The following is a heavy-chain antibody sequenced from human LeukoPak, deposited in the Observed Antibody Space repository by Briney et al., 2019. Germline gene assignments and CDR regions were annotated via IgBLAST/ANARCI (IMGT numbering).Heavy chain of an antibody. CDR2: IYYSGNT. Sequence: SETLSLTCTISGGSISSYYWSWIRQPPGKGLEWVGYIYYSGNTNYSPSLKSRATISIDTSKKEFSLKLTSVTAADTAVYYCARSTVSVAGLPDYWGQGTLVTVSS. CDR1: GGSISSYY. CDR3: ARSTVSVAGLPDY. J-gene: IGHJ4*02. D-gene: IGHD6-19*01. V-gene: IGHV4-59*01.